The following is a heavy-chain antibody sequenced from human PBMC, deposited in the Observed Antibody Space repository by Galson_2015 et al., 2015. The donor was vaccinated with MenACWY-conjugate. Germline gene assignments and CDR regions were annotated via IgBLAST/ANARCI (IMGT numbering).Heavy chain of an antibody. CDR1: GFTFRNSW. V-gene: IGHV3-74*03. Sequence: SLRLSCAASGFTFRNSWMHWVRQVPGKGLVWVSRINPDANSKTYADSVKGRFTISRDNVSNTLSLQMNSLSAEDTAVYYCARYYGAWGGMAGSWFDPWGQGTQVTVSS. J-gene: IGHJ5*02. D-gene: IGHD2-15*01. CDR3: ARYYGAWGGMAGSWFDP. CDR2: INPDANSK.